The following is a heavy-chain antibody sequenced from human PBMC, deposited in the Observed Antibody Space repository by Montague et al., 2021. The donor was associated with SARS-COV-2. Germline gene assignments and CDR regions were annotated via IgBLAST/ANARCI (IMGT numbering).Heavy chain of an antibody. Sequence: FLRLSCAASGFTFNTYAMTWVRQAPGKGLEWVSAIGGSGAGTYYSDSVKGRFTISRDNSKNTLFLQMNSLRAEDTALYYCAKSLDTSGYSFARGADYWGQGTLVTVSS. D-gene: IGHD5-12*01. V-gene: IGHV3-23*01. CDR2: IGGSGAGT. CDR3: AKSLDTSGYSFARGADY. J-gene: IGHJ4*02. CDR1: GFTFNTYA.